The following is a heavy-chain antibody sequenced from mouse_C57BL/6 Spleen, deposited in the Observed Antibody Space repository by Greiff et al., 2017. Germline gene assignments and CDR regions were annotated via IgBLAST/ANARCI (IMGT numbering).Heavy chain of an antibody. CDR1: GYTFTSYW. V-gene: IGHV1-50*01. CDR2: IDPSDSYT. CDR3: AGGKLRPWFAY. Sequence: QVQLQQPGAELVKPGASVKLSCKASGYTFTSYWMQWVKQRPGQGLEWIGEIDPSDSYTNYNQKFKGKATLTVDTSSSTAYMQLSSLTSEDSAVYYCAGGKLRPWFAYWGQGTLVTVSA. D-gene: IGHD3-2*02. J-gene: IGHJ3*01.